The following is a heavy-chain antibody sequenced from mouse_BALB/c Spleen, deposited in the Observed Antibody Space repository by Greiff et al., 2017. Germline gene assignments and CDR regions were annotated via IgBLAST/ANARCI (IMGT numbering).Heavy chain of an antibody. CDR3: ANAYYRYGYAMDY. CDR2: ISYSGST. CDR1: GYSITSDYA. D-gene: IGHD2-14*01. Sequence: EVQLQESGPGLVKPSQSLSLTCTVTGYSITSDYAWNWIRQFPGNKLEWMGYISYSGSTSYNPSLKSRISITRDTSKNQFFLQLNSVTTEDTATYYCANAYYRYGYAMDYWGQGTSVTVSS. J-gene: IGHJ4*01. V-gene: IGHV3-2*02.